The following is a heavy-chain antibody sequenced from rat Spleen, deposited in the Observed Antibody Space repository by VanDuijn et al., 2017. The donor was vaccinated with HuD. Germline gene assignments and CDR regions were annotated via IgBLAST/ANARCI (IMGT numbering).Heavy chain of an antibody. CDR1: GFTFSDYY. D-gene: IGHD1-4*01. CDR3: AKGGYNYGWFAY. CDR2: ISYDGSST. Sequence: EVQLVESDGGLVQPGRSLKLSCAASGFTFSDYYMAWVRQAPTKGLEWVATISYDGSSTYYRDSVKGRFTISRDNAKNTLYLQMDSLRSEDTDTYYCAKGGYNYGWFAYWGQGTLVTVSS. V-gene: IGHV5-29*01. J-gene: IGHJ3*01.